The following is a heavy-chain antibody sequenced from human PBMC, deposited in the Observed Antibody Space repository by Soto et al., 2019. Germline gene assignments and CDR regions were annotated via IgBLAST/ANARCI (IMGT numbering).Heavy chain of an antibody. V-gene: IGHV1-2*02. CDR1: GYTFTGYY. CDR3: ARDPLSGMVRGVNYYYYGMDV. Sequence: QVQLVQSGAEVKKPGASVKVSCKASGYTFTGYYMHWVRQAPGQGLEWMGWINPNSGGTNYAQKFQGRGTMTRDTSISTAYMELSRLRSDDTAVYYCARDPLSGMVRGVNYYYYGMDVWGQGTTVTVSS. J-gene: IGHJ6*02. D-gene: IGHD3-10*01. CDR2: INPNSGGT.